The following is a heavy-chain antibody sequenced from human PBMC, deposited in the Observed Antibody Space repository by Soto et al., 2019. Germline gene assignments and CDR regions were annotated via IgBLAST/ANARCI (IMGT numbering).Heavy chain of an antibody. CDR2: IGHSGST. CDR3: VRDSGNGWKDY. CDR1: GGSISSTNW. D-gene: IGHD6-19*01. Sequence: SETLSLTCAVSGGSISSTNWWSWVRQPPGKGLEWIGEIGHSGSTNYNPSLKSRVTMSVDKPKNQFSLKLSSVTAADTAVYYCVRDSGNGWKDYWGQGTLVTVSS. J-gene: IGHJ4*02. V-gene: IGHV4-4*02.